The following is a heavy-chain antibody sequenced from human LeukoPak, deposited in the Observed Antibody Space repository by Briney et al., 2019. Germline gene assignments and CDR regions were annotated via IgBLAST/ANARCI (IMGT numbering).Heavy chain of an antibody. Sequence: SQTLSLTCTVSGGSISSGGYYWSWIRQHPGKGLEWIGYIYYSGSTYYNPSLKSRVTISVDTSKNQFSLKLSPVTAADTAVYYCARGGGQWLFQYYFDYWGQGTLVTVSS. J-gene: IGHJ4*02. V-gene: IGHV4-31*03. CDR3: ARGGGQWLFQYYFDY. CDR2: IYYSGST. CDR1: GGSISSGGYY. D-gene: IGHD3-22*01.